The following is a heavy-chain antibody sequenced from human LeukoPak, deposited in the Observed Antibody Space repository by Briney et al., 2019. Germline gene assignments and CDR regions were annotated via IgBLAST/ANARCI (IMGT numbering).Heavy chain of an antibody. CDR2: INPNSGGT. J-gene: IGHJ4*02. CDR3: ATDYGDYIMDY. V-gene: IGHV1-2*02. D-gene: IGHD4-17*01. CDR1: GYTFTTYY. Sequence: ASVKVSCKASGYTFTTYYINWVRQSPGQGLEWMGWINPNSGGTNYAQKFQGRVTMTRDTSISTAYLELSGLRSEDTAVYYCATDYGDYIMDYWGQGTLVTVSS.